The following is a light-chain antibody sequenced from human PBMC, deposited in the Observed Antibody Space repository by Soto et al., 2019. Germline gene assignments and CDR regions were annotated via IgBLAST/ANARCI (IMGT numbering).Light chain of an antibody. Sequence: EIVLTQSPGTLSLSPGERATFSCRASQSIDSAYLAWYQQKPGQAPRLLIYATSSRATGIPDRFSGSGSGTDFTLTISRLKPEDFAVYFCQQYDTSPRTFGKGTKVVIK. CDR2: ATS. J-gene: IGKJ1*01. CDR1: QSIDSAY. CDR3: QQYDTSPRT. V-gene: IGKV3-20*01.